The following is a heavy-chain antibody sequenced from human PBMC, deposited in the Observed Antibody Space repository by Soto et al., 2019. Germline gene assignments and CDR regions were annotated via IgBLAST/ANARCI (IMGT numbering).Heavy chain of an antibody. V-gene: IGHV3-30*03. CDR3: AREASTWIQLWRSHY. CDR2: ISYDGNND. CDR1: GFIFNTYD. J-gene: IGHJ4*02. Sequence: QVQLVESGGGVVQPGRSLRLSCAASGFIFNTYDMHWVRQAPGKGLEWVAVISYDGNNDYYADSVKGRFTISRDNSKNMLFLQLNRLRGDDTAIYYCAREASTWIQLWRSHYWGQGTLVTVSP. D-gene: IGHD5-18*01.